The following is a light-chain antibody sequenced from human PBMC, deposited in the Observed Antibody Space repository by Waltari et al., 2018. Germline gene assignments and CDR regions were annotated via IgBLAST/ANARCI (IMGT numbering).Light chain of an antibody. J-gene: IGLJ1*01. Sequence: QSALTQPASVSGSPGQSITISCTGTSSDVGAYHFVSWYHQHPGKAPKLVIYDVTKRPSGISSRFSGSKSGNTASLTISGLQAEDEADYYCSSFTSSSTYVFGSGTKVTVL. V-gene: IGLV2-14*01. CDR3: SSFTSSSTYV. CDR1: SSDVGAYHF. CDR2: DVT.